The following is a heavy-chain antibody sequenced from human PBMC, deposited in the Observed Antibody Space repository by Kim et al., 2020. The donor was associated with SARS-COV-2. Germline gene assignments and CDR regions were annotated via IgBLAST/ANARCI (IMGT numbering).Heavy chain of an antibody. D-gene: IGHD3-16*02. J-gene: IGHJ4*02. Sequence: GGSLRLSCAASGFTFSSYGMHWVRQAPGKGLEWVAVISYDGSNKYYADSVKGRFTISRDNSKNTLYLQMNSLRAEDTAVYYCAKDPFGGVIVPLGIDYWGQGTLVTVSS. CDR1: GFTFSSYG. V-gene: IGHV3-30*18. CDR2: ISYDGSNK. CDR3: AKDPFGGVIVPLGIDY.